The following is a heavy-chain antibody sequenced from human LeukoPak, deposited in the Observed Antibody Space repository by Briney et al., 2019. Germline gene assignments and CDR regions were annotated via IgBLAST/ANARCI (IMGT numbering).Heavy chain of an antibody. D-gene: IGHD3-10*01. CDR2: IYSGGST. J-gene: IGHJ6*03. CDR3: AKDGVWIGEKKANMDI. Sequence: GGSLRLSCAASGFTVSSNYMSWVRQAPGKGLEWVSVIYSGGSTHYTDSVKGRFTISRDNSKNTLYLQMNSLRAEDTAVYYCAKDGVWIGEKKANMDIWGKGTTV. CDR1: GFTVSSNY. V-gene: IGHV3-53*01.